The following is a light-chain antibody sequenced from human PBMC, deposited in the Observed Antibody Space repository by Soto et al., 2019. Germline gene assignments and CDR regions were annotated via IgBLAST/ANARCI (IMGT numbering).Light chain of an antibody. V-gene: IGKV1-5*03. Sequence: DIQMTQSPSTLSASVGDRVTITCRASQSISSWLAWYQQKPGKAPKLLIYKASSLESGVPSRFSGSGSGTEFTLTISSLQTDDFATYDGQQYNSFPTFGQGTNVEIK. CDR1: QSISSW. J-gene: IGKJ1*01. CDR2: KAS. CDR3: QQYNSFPT.